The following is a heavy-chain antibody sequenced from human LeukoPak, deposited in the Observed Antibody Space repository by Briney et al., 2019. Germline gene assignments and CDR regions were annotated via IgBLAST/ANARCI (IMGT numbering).Heavy chain of an antibody. V-gene: IGHV1-18*01. Sequence: ASVKVSCRASGYTFTSYGISWVRQAPGQGLEWMGWISGYNGNTKYTQKLQGRVTMTTDTSTSTAYMELRSLRSDDTAVYYCARDLPDGIAAAGLYYYYGMDVWGQGTTVTVSS. D-gene: IGHD6-13*01. CDR1: GYTFTSYG. CDR2: ISGYNGNT. J-gene: IGHJ6*02. CDR3: ARDLPDGIAAAGLYYYYGMDV.